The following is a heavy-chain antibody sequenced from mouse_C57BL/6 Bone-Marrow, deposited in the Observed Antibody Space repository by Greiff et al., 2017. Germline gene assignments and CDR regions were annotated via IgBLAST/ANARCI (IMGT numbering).Heavy chain of an antibody. V-gene: IGHV1-9*01. Sequence: QVQLKQSGAELMKPGASVKLSCKATGYTFTGYWIEWVKQRPGHGLEWIGEILPGSGSTNYNEKFKGKATFTADSSSNTAYMQLSSLTTEDSAIEYCARKGSPMVTTGCAYWGEGSLVTVSA. CDR3: ARKGSPMVTTGCAY. CDR1: GYTFTGYW. J-gene: IGHJ3*01. D-gene: IGHD2-2*01. CDR2: ILPGSGST.